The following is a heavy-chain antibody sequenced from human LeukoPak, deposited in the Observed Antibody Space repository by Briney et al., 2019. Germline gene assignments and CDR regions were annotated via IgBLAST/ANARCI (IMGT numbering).Heavy chain of an antibody. CDR3: ARGYRPLMYYFDY. Sequence: GGSLRLSCAASGFTFSSYSMNWVRQAPGKGLEWVSYISSSSSTIYYADSVEGRFTISRDNAKNSLYLQMNSLRAEDTAVYYCARGYRPLMYYFDYWGQGTLVTVSS. D-gene: IGHD1-14*01. CDR1: GFTFSSYS. V-gene: IGHV3-48*01. CDR2: ISSSSSTI. J-gene: IGHJ4*02.